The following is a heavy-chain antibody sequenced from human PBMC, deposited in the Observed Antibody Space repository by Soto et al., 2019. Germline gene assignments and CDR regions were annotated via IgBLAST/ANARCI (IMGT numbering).Heavy chain of an antibody. CDR2: INAYNGNT. V-gene: IGHV1-3*01. CDR1: GYTFTNYA. Sequence: ASVKVSCKASGYTFTNYAMHWVRQAPGQRLEWMGWINAYNGNTKYSQKFQGRVTITTDTSTSTAYMELSSLRSDDTAVYYCARDSPPVDYWGQGTLVTVSS. J-gene: IGHJ4*02. CDR3: ARDSPPVDY.